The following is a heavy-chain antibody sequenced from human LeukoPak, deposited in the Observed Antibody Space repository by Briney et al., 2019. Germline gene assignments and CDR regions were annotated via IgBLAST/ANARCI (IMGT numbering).Heavy chain of an antibody. Sequence: GGSLRLSCAASGFTFDDYAMHWVRQAPGKGLEWVPGISWNSGSIGYADSVKGRFTISRDNAKNSLYLQMNSLRAEDTALYYCAKDIRGGIAAAGCFDYWGQGTLVTVSS. CDR3: AKDIRGGIAAAGCFDY. CDR1: GFTFDDYA. V-gene: IGHV3-9*01. D-gene: IGHD6-13*01. J-gene: IGHJ4*02. CDR2: ISWNSGSI.